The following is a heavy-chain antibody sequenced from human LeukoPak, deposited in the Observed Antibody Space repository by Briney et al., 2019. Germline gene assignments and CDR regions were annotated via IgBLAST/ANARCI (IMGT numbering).Heavy chain of an antibody. CDR2: ISAYNGNT. J-gene: IGHJ4*02. CDR1: GGTFSTYV. D-gene: IGHD2-15*01. V-gene: IGHV1-18*01. CDR3: ARASYCSDGSCYSDY. Sequence: ASVKVSCKASGGTFSTYVISWVRQAPGQGLEWMGWISAYNGNTIYAQKVKGRVTMTTDTSTSTAYMELRSLKSDDTAVYYCARASYCSDGSCYSDYWGQGTLVTVSS.